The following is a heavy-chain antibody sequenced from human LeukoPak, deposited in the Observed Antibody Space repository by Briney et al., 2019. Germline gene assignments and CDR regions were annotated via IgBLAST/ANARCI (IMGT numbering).Heavy chain of an antibody. D-gene: IGHD3-10*01. CDR2: ISYDGSNK. J-gene: IGHJ6*02. Sequence: EPGRSLRLSCAAAGFTFSSYGMHWVRQAPGKGLEWVAVISYDGSNKYYADSVKGRFTISRDNSKNTLYLQMNSLRAEDTAVYYCAKALRFGDEYYYYYYGMDVWGQGTTVTVSS. CDR3: AKALRFGDEYYYYYYGMDV. V-gene: IGHV3-30*18. CDR1: GFTFSSYG.